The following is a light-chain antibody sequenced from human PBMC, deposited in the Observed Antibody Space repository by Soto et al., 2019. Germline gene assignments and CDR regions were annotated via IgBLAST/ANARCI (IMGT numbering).Light chain of an antibody. CDR1: SRDVGGYNW. Sequence: QSALTQPPSASGSLGQSVTLSCTGTSRDVGGYNWVSWYQHHPGKVPKLLLYEVDQRPSGVPDRFSGSKSGNTASLTVSGLQAEDEADYYCTSYATGNTFPFGGGTKLTVL. CDR2: EVD. V-gene: IGLV2-8*01. J-gene: IGLJ2*01. CDR3: TSYATGNTFP.